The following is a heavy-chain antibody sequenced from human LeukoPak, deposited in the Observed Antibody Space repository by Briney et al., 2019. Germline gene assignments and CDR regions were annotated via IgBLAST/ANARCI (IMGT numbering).Heavy chain of an antibody. J-gene: IGHJ3*02. CDR1: GDSISNYY. CDR3: ARPGRSGALDI. D-gene: IGHD3-10*01. V-gene: IGHV4-4*07. Sequence: PSETLSLTCTVSGDSISNYYWNWIRQPAGKGLEWIGRMYTSGSTNYNPSLRSRVTMSVDTSMNQFSLKLSSVTAADTAVYYCARPGRSGALDIWGQGTMVTVSS. CDR2: MYTSGST.